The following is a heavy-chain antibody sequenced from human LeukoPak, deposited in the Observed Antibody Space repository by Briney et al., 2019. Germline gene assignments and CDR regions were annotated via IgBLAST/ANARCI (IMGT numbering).Heavy chain of an antibody. CDR1: GGTFSSYA. Sequence: ASVKVSCKASGGTFSSYAISWVRQAPGQGLEWMGGIIPIFGTANYAQKFQGRVTITADKSTSTAYMELSSLRSEDTAVYYCARESYYDSSGYSHDAFDIWGQGTMVTVSS. CDR3: ARESYYDSSGYSHDAFDI. J-gene: IGHJ3*02. CDR2: IIPIFGTA. D-gene: IGHD3-22*01. V-gene: IGHV1-69*06.